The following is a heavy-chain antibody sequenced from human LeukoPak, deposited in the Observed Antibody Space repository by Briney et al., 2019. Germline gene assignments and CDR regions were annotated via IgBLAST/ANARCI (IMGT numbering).Heavy chain of an antibody. CDR3: ARRESYSGYDLLVFDY. CDR1: GGSISSSSYY. V-gene: IGHV4-39*01. J-gene: IGHJ4*02. D-gene: IGHD5-12*01. CDR2: IYYSGST. Sequence: PSETLSLTCTVSGGSISSSSYYWGWIRQPPGKGLEWIGSIYYSGSTYYNPSLKSRVTISVDTSKNQFSPKLSSVTAADTAVYYCARRESYSGYDLLVFDYWGQGTLVTVSS.